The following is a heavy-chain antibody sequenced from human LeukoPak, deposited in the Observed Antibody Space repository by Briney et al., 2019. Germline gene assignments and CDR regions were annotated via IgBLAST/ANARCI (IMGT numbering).Heavy chain of an antibody. J-gene: IGHJ4*02. CDR1: GFTFSRYW. V-gene: IGHV3-74*01. CDR2: INSDGTTT. CDR3: AKVRWDHRELLLALDY. D-gene: IGHD1-26*01. Sequence: GGSLRLSCAASGFTFSRYWIHWVRQAPGKGLVWVSRINSDGTTTTYADSVKGRFTISRDNAKNTLYLQMNSLRAEDTAVYYCAKVRWDHRELLLALDYWGQGTLVTVSS.